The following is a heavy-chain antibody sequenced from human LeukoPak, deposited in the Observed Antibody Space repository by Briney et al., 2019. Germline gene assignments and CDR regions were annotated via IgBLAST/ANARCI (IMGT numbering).Heavy chain of an antibody. D-gene: IGHD2-2*01. Sequence: ASVKVSCKASGYTFTSYGISWVRQAPGQGLEWMGWISAYNGNTNYAQKLQGRVTMTTDTSTSTAYMELRSLRSDDTAVYYCARIPPATWYYYGMDVWGRGTTDTVSS. V-gene: IGHV1-18*01. CDR3: ARIPPATWYYYGMDV. CDR2: ISAYNGNT. J-gene: IGHJ6*02. CDR1: GYTFTSYG.